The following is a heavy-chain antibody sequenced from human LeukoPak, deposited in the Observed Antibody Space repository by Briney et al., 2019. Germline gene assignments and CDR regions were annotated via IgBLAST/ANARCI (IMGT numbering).Heavy chain of an antibody. CDR2: IYYSGST. Sequence: GSLRLSCAASGFTFSSYAMSWVRQAPGKGLEWIGFIYYSGSTNYNPSLKSRVTISVDTSKNQFSLKLSSVTAADTAVYYCARGYSSGLYFDYWGQGTLVTVSS. J-gene: IGHJ4*02. CDR1: GFTFSSYA. D-gene: IGHD6-19*01. V-gene: IGHV4-59*01. CDR3: ARGYSSGLYFDY.